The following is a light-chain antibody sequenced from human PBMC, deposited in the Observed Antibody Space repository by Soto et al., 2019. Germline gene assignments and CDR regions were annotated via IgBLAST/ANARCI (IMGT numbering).Light chain of an antibody. J-gene: IGKJ1*01. CDR1: QSVSSSY. CDR3: QQYNNWPT. V-gene: IGKV3-15*01. CDR2: GAS. Sequence: IVLTQSPGTLSLSPGERATLSCRASQSVSSSYLAWYQQKPGQAPRLLIYGASTRATGIPARFSGSGSGTEFTLTISSLQSEDFAVYYCQQYNNWPTFGQGTKV.